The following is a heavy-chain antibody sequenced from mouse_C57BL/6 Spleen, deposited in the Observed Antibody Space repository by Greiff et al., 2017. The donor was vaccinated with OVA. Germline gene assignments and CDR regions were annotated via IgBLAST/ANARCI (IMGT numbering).Heavy chain of an antibody. CDR3: ARRETHYAMDY. D-gene: IGHD3-2*01. CDR1: GYTFTSYW. V-gene: IGHV1-69*01. CDR2: IDPSDSYT. Sequence: VKLQESGAELVMPGASVKLSCKASGYTFTSYWMHWVKQRPGQGLEWIGEIDPSDSYTNYNQKFKGKSTLTVDKSSSTAYMQLSSLTSEDSAVYYCARRETHYAMDYWGQGTSVTVSS. J-gene: IGHJ4*01.